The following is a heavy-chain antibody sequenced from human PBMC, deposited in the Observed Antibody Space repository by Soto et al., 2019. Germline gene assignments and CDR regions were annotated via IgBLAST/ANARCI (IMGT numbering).Heavy chain of an antibody. Sequence: VHLEQSGAEVKKPGASVTVSCKVSGYTFSDVSMHWVRQTPGKGLQWIGGFDLEDGKMYYAQDSQGRVTLTEDTSTATAYMELRNLRSEDTAIYYCATGTSCWGGYGDYDPPEYWGQGTLVTVSS. J-gene: IGHJ4*02. CDR3: ATGTSCWGGYGDYDPPEY. CDR2: FDLEDGKM. D-gene: IGHD5-12*01. CDR1: GYTFSDVS. V-gene: IGHV1-24*01.